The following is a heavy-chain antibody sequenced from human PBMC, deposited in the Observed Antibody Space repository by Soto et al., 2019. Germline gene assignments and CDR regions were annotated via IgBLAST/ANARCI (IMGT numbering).Heavy chain of an antibody. CDR2: MFHNGNT. CDR3: ARYSSDYSRFDY. J-gene: IGHJ4*02. V-gene: IGHV4-31*03. Sequence: QVQLQESGPGLVQPSQTLSLTCTVSGDSIINGGYYWGWIRQHPGEGLEWIGYMFHNGNTHYNLSLKSRLAISIDASKHQFFLMVSAVTAADTAVYYCARYSSDYSRFDYWGQGTLVTVSS. CDR1: GDSIINGGYY. D-gene: IGHD3-22*01.